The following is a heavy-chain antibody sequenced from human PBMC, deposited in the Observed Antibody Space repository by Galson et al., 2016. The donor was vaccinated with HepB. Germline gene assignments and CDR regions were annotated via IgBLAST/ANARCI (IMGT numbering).Heavy chain of an antibody. J-gene: IGHJ6*02. D-gene: IGHD3/OR15-3a*01. V-gene: IGHV3-23*01. CDR2: INGTGTST. CDR3: AGGGLGNYYAYGMDV. Sequence: SLRLSCAASGLSFSPYAVSWVRQAPGKGLEWVSAINGTGTSTKYADSVKGRFTISRDNSKNTMYLQVNSLRAEDTAVYYCAGGGLGNYYAYGMDVWGHGTTVTVSS. CDR1: GLSFSPYA.